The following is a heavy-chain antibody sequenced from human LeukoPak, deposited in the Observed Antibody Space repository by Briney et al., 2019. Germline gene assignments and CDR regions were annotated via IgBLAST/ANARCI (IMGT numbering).Heavy chain of an antibody. CDR3: ARDGYLDY. Sequence: ASVKVSCKGSGYTFTYGVGWVRQAPGQGLEWMGWINPTNGNTNYAQKLQGRVTMTTDTSTSTAYMELRSLRSDDTAVYYCARDGYLDYWGQGTLVTVSS. V-gene: IGHV1-18*01. CDR1: GYTFTYG. CDR2: INPTNGNT. J-gene: IGHJ4*02.